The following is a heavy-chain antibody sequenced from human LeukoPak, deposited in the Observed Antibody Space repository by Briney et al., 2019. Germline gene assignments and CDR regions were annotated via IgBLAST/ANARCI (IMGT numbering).Heavy chain of an antibody. CDR1: GGTFSSYA. J-gene: IGHJ6*03. Sequence: VASVKVSCKASGGTFSSYAISWVRQAPGQGLEWMGGIIPIFGTANYAQKFQGRVTITADESTSTAYMELSSLRSEDTAVYYCARDQGKDPEGRDYYYYYMDVWGKGTTVTVSS. CDR2: IIPIFGTA. CDR3: ARDQGKDPEGRDYYYYYMDV. V-gene: IGHV1-69*13.